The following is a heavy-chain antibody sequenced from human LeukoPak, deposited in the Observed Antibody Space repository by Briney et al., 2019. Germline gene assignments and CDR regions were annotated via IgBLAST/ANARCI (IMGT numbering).Heavy chain of an antibody. J-gene: IGHJ4*02. CDR1: GGSISSSSYY. V-gene: IGHV4-39*07. CDR3: ARDAGFIWGSYRSGPFDY. Sequence: SETLSLTCTVSGGSISSSSYYWGWIRQPPGKGLEWIGSIYYSGSTYYNPSLKSRVTISVDTSKNQFSLKLSSVTAADTAVYYCARDAGFIWGSYRSGPFDYWGQGTLVTVSS. D-gene: IGHD3-16*02. CDR2: IYYSGST.